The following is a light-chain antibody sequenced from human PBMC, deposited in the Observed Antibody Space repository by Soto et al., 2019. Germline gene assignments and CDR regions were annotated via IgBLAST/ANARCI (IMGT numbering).Light chain of an antibody. V-gene: IGLV2-14*03. Sequence: QSALTQPASVSGSPGQSITISCTGTSSDVGGYNSVSWYQHHPGKAPKLMIYDVTDRPSGVSNRFSGSKSGSTASLTISGLQAEDEADYYCSSYTSSSTLVFGGGTQLTVL. J-gene: IGLJ7*01. CDR2: DVT. CDR3: SSYTSSSTLV. CDR1: SSDVGGYNS.